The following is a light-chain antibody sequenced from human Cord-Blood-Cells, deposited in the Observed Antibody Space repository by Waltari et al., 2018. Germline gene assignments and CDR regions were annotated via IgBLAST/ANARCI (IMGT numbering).Light chain of an antibody. CDR1: QSVSSN. CDR3: QQYNNWPRT. CDR2: GAS. Sequence: EIVMTQSPATLSVSPGERATLSCRASQSVSSNLAWYQQKPGQAPRVLIYGASTRATGIPARFSGSGSGKEFTLTISSLQSEDCAVYYCQQYNNWPRTFGQGTKVEIK. V-gene: IGKV3-15*01. J-gene: IGKJ1*01.